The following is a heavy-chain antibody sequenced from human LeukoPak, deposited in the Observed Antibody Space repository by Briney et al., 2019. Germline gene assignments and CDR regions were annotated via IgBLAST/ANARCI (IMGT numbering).Heavy chain of an antibody. CDR1: GGSISSGGYS. Sequence: PSQTLSLTCAASGGSISSGGYSWCWIRQPPGKGLEWIGYIYHSGSTYYNPSLKSRITITVDRSKNQFSLKLSSVTAADTAVYYCARAGDSLTPTGYAFDIWGQGTMVTVSS. D-gene: IGHD3-10*01. CDR2: IYHSGST. CDR3: ARAGDSLTPTGYAFDI. J-gene: IGHJ3*02. V-gene: IGHV4-30-2*01.